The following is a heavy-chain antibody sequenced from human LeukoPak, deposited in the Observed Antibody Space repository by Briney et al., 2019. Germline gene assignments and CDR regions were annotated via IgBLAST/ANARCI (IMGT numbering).Heavy chain of an antibody. CDR3: ARRYVDPGTWNGYYFDY. V-gene: IGHV4-59*11. CDR2: IYYSGST. CDR1: GGSISSHY. D-gene: IGHD1-1*01. J-gene: IGHJ4*02. Sequence: PSETLSLTCTVSGGSISSHYWSWIRQPPGKGLEWIGYIYYSGSTNYNPSLKSRVTMSVDTSKNQFSLKLSSVTAADTAVYYCARRYVDPGTWNGYYFDYWGRGTLVTVSS.